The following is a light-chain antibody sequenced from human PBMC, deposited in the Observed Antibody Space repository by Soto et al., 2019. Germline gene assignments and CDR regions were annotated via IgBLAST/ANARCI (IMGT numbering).Light chain of an antibody. V-gene: IGLV2-14*01. CDR1: SSDVGGYNY. CDR2: EVS. Sequence: QSVLTQPASVSGSPGQSITISCTGTSSDVGGYNYVSWYQHHPGKAPKLMIFEVSNRPSGVSNRFSGSKSGNTASLTISGLQAEDEAEYYCSSYTSSSTPYVFGTGTKLTVL. J-gene: IGLJ1*01. CDR3: SSYTSSSTPYV.